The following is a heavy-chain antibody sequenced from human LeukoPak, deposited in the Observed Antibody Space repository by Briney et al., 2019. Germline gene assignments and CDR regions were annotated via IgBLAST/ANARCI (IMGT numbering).Heavy chain of an antibody. Sequence: PSETLSLTCTVSGGSISSSSYYWGWIRQPPGKGLEWIGSIYYSGSTYYNPSLKSRVTISVDTSKNQFSLKLSSVTAADTAVYYCARRVTTGTNNFDYWGQGTLVTVSS. CDR1: GGSISSSSYY. V-gene: IGHV4-39*01. D-gene: IGHD1-1*01. J-gene: IGHJ4*02. CDR2: IYYSGST. CDR3: ARRVTTGTNNFDY.